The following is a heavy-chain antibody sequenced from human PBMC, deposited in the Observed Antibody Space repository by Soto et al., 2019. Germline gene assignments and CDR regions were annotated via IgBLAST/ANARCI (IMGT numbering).Heavy chain of an antibody. J-gene: IGHJ6*02. CDR2: IYYSGST. CDR1: GGSTRNNE. CDR3: ACVFSGGYGYGFYYYGMDV. D-gene: IGHD5-18*01. V-gene: IGHV4-39*01. Sequence: LSLTCAVSGGSTRNNEWGGVRHPPGKGLEWIGSIYYSGSTYYNPSLKSRVTISVDTSKNQFSLKLSSLTAADTAVYDVACVFSGGYGYGFYYYGMDVWGQGTTVTVSS.